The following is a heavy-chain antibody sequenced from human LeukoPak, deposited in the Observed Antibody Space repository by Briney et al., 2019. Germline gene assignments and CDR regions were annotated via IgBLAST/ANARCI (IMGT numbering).Heavy chain of an antibody. D-gene: IGHD2-15*01. Sequence: PSETLSLTCTVSGGSISSGDYCWSWIRQPPGKGLEWIGYIYYSGSTYYNPSLKSRVTISVDTSKNQFSLKLSSVTAADTAVYYCAREVVVAAGRWFDPWGQGTLVTVSS. CDR3: AREVVVAAGRWFDP. CDR2: IYYSGST. J-gene: IGHJ5*02. V-gene: IGHV4-30-4*01. CDR1: GGSISSGDYC.